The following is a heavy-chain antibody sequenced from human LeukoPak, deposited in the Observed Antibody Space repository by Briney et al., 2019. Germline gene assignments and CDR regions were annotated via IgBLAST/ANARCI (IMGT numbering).Heavy chain of an antibody. CDR2: ISASGAST. CDR1: GFTLSSYA. CDR3: AKSGDYEGDWYFDL. V-gene: IGHV3-23*01. J-gene: IGHJ2*01. D-gene: IGHD2-21*02. Sequence: GGSVRLSCGTSGFTLSSYAMSWVRHAPGKGLEWVSTISASGASTYYADSVKGRFTISRDISKNTLYLQMNSLRAEDTAVYYCAKSGDYEGDWYFDLWGRGTLVTVSS.